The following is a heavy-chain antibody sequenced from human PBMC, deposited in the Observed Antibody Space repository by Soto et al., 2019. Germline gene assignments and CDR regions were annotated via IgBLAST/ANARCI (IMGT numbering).Heavy chain of an antibody. CDR2: IYPGDSDT. V-gene: IGHV5-51*01. CDR1: GYSFTSYW. J-gene: IGHJ6*02. CDR3: ARYGASTYYYYGMDV. D-gene: IGHD2-8*01. Sequence: ESLNISSKGSGYSFTSYWIGCVLQMPGKGLEWMGIIYPGDSDTRYGPSFQGQVTISADKSISTAYLQWSSLKASDTAMYYCARYGASTYYYYGMDVWGQGTTVTVSS.